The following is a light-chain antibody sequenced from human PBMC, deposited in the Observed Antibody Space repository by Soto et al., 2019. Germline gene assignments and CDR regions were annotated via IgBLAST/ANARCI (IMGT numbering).Light chain of an antibody. J-gene: IGKJ5*01. Sequence: EIGLTQSAATLSLSAGESATLSCRASQSVSKYLAWYQQKPVQSPRLLIYEASTRATGIPARFSGSGSETDFTLTISSLEPEDFAVFYCQHRNAFGQGTRLEIK. CDR1: QSVSKY. CDR3: QHRNA. CDR2: EAS. V-gene: IGKV3-11*01.